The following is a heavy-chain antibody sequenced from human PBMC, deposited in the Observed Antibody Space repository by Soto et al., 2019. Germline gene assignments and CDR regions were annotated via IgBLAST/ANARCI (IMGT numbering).Heavy chain of an antibody. D-gene: IGHD3-16*01. CDR1: GFTFSNHV. CDR3: GNGLENHYNYDY. V-gene: IGHV3-23*01. CDR2: INSRGDNT. Sequence: GGSLRLSCAASGFTFSNHVMSLVRQAPGKGPEWVSSINSRGDNTYYAGSVRGRFTISRDNSKSTLYLQMNSLRAEDTAVYYCGNGLENHYNYDYWGQGTLVTVSS. J-gene: IGHJ4*02.